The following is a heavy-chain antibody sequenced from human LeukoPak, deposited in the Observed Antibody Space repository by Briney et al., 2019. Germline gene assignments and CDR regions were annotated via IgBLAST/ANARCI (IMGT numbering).Heavy chain of an antibody. CDR1: GGSFSGYY. CDR3: ARRDGYYNYYMDV. CDR2: INHSGST. Sequence: SETLSLTCAVYGGSFSGYYWSWIRQPPGKGLEWIGEINHSGSTNYNPSLKSRVTISVDTSKNQFSLKLSSVTAADTAVYYCARRDGYYNYYMDVWGKGTTVTVSS. J-gene: IGHJ6*03. V-gene: IGHV4-34*01. D-gene: IGHD5-24*01.